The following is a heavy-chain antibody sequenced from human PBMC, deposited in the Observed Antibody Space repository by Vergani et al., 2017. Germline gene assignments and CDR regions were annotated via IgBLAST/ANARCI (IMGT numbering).Heavy chain of an antibody. J-gene: IGHJ5*01. CDR1: GGSISSSSYY. D-gene: IGHD3-22*01. CDR2: IYYSGST. Sequence: QLQLQESGPGLVKPSETLSLTCTVSGGSISSSSYYWGWIRQPPGKGLEWIGSIYYSGSTYYNPSLKSRVTISVDTSKNQFSLKLSSVTAADTAVYYCARVWVTMIVGTLSGYNWFDPWGQGTTVTVSS. CDR3: ARVWVTMIVGTLSGYNWFDP. V-gene: IGHV4-39*07.